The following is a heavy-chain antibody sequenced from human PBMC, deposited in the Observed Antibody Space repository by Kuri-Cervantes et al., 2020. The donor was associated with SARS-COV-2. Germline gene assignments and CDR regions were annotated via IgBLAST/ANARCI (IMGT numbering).Heavy chain of an antibody. CDR3: ASLLSNRGEYYFDY. Sequence: ASVKVSCKASGYTFTGYYMHWVRQAPGQGLEWMGWINPNSGGTNYAQKFQGRVTMTTDTSTSTAYMELRSLRSDDTAVYYCASLLSNRGEYYFDYWGQGTLVTVSS. V-gene: IGHV1-2*02. CDR2: INPNSGGT. CDR1: GYTFTGYY. J-gene: IGHJ4*02. D-gene: IGHD3-16*02.